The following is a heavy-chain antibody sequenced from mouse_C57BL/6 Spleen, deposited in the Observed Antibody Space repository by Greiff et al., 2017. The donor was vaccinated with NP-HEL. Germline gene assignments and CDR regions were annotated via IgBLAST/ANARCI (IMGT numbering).Heavy chain of an antibody. V-gene: IGHV1-69*01. CDR3: ARGEAWFAY. J-gene: IGHJ3*01. CDR2: IDPSDSYT. Sequence: QVQLQQPGAELVMPGASVKLSCKASGYTFTSYWMHWVKQRPGQGLEWIGAIDPSDSYTNYNQKFKGKSTLTVDKSSSTAYMQLSSLTSEDSAVYYCARGEAWFAYWGQGTLVTVSA. CDR1: GYTFTSYW.